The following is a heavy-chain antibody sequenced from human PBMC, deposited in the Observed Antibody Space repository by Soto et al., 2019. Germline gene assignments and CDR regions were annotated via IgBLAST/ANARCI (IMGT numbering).Heavy chain of an antibody. CDR2: ISSSGSST. CDR3: AKVMVSSSSKVLDH. Sequence: GESLKISCAASGFTFRSYAMSWVRQAPGKGLEWVSGISSSGSSTYYADSVKGRFTISRDNSKNMVYLQMIRLRAEDTALYYCAKVMVSSSSKVLDHWGQGTLVTVSS. V-gene: IGHV3-23*01. D-gene: IGHD6-6*01. CDR1: GFTFRSYA. J-gene: IGHJ4*02.